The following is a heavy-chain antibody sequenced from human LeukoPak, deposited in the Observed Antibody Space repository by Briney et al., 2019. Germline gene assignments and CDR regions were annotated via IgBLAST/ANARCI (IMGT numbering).Heavy chain of an antibody. J-gene: IGHJ4*02. CDR2: FYYTGST. Sequence: SETLSLTCTVSGGSMNSNSYYRDWIRQPPGEGLEWIGSFYYTGSTYYNPSLKSRVTISVDTSKNQFSLKLSSVTAADTAVYYCARRRAYYSGSGITIDSWGQGTLVTV. V-gene: IGHV4-39*01. D-gene: IGHD3-10*01. CDR1: GGSMNSNSYY. CDR3: ARRRAYYSGSGITIDS.